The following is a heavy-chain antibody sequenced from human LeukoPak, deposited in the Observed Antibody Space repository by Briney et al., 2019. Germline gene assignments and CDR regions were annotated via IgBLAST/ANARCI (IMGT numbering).Heavy chain of an antibody. V-gene: IGHV3-7*05. J-gene: IGHJ4*02. CDR2: INQDGSEK. D-gene: IGHD6-13*01. CDR3: AKDVGDEDRIAAAGNDY. CDR1: GFTFSNYW. Sequence: PGGSLRLSCAASGFTFSNYWMSWVRQAPGKGLEWVAHINQDGSEKYYVDSVKGRFTISRDNSKNSQYLQMNSLRTEDTALYYCAKDVGDEDRIAAAGNDYWGQGTLVTVSS.